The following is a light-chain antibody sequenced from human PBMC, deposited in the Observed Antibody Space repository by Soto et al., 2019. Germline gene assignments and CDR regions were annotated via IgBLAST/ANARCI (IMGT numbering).Light chain of an antibody. Sequence: DIQMTQSPSPLSAYIGDRVTITYRASQTISKYLNWYKQKPGKAPKLMIYAASSLQTGVPSRFSGSGSGTDFTLTFISLRPEDFDTYYCQQSHSTPWTFGQGTKVDI. CDR2: AAS. J-gene: IGKJ1*01. V-gene: IGKV1-39*01. CDR3: QQSHSTPWT. CDR1: QTISKY.